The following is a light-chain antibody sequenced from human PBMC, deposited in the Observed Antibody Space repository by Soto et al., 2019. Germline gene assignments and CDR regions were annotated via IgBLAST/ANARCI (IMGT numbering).Light chain of an antibody. CDR2: EVR. V-gene: IGLV2-14*01. Sequence: QSVLTQPASVSGSPGQSITISCTGTSSDIGAYSFVSWYQQHPGKAPKLMIYEVRNRPSGVSNRISGSKSGNTASLTISGLQAEDEADYYCRSYTSSNTWVFGGGTKLTVL. CDR1: SSDIGAYSF. CDR3: RSYTSSNTWV. J-gene: IGLJ3*02.